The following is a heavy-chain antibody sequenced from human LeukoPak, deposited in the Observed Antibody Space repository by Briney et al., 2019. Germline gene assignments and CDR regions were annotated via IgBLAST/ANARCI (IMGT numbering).Heavy chain of an antibody. CDR2: IIPIFGTA. CDR1: GGTFSSYA. J-gene: IGHJ5*02. V-gene: IGHV1-69*13. D-gene: IGHD3-10*01. CDR3: AREETMVRGVIITTWFDP. Sequence: SVKVSCKASGGTFSSYAISWVRQAPGQWLEWMGGIIPIFGTANYAQKFQGRVTITAGESTSTAYMELSSLRSEDTAVYYCAREETMVRGVIITTWFDPWGQGTLVTVSS.